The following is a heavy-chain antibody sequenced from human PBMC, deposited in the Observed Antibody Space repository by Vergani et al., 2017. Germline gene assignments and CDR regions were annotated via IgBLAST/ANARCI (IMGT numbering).Heavy chain of an antibody. CDR1: GGTFSSYA. J-gene: IGHJ4*02. CDR3: ARPNYYDSSGYLGY. CDR2: TIPIFGTA. D-gene: IGHD3-22*01. Sequence: QVQLVQSGAELKKPGASVSVSCKASGGTFSSYAISWVRQAPGQGLEWMGGTIPIFGTANYAQKFQGRVTITADESTSTAYMELSSLRSEDTAVYYCARPNYYDSSGYLGYWGQGTLVTVSS. V-gene: IGHV1-69*13.